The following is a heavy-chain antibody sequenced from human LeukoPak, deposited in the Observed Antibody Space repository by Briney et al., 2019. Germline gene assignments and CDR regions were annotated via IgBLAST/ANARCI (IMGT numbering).Heavy chain of an antibody. J-gene: IGHJ4*02. CDR3: VRDGHGNYPIDY. CDR2: VNSDGSGT. Sequence: GGSLRLSCAASGFTFSYYWMHWVRQAPGKGLVWVSRVNSDGSGTTYADSVKGRFTMSRDNAKNTLYLQMNSLRAEDTALYYCVRDGHGNYPIDYWGQGTLVTVSS. CDR1: GFTFSYYW. V-gene: IGHV3-74*01. D-gene: IGHD1-7*01.